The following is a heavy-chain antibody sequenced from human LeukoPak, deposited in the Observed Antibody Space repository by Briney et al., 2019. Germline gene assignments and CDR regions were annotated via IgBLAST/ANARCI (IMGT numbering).Heavy chain of an antibody. Sequence: SETLSLTCTVSGGSISSYYWSWIRQPPGKGLEWIGYIYYSGSTNYNPSLKSRVTISVDTSKNQFSLKLSSATAADAAVYYCARVGSYIPRFDIWGQGTMVTVSS. V-gene: IGHV4-59*01. CDR1: GGSISSYY. CDR2: IYYSGST. CDR3: ARVGSYIPRFDI. J-gene: IGHJ3*02. D-gene: IGHD3-10*01.